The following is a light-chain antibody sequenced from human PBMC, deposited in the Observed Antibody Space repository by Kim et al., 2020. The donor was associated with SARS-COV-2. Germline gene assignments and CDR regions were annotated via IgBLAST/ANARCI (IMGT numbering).Light chain of an antibody. Sequence: GQSITISCSGTCGDIGNSNSVSWYQQHSGEAPRLIIYDVRDRPSGVSARFSGSKSANMASLTISGLRSEDEADYYCCSTSNTLDYVFGSGTKVTVL. CDR1: CGDIGNSNS. V-gene: IGLV2-14*03. CDR2: DVR. J-gene: IGLJ1*01. CDR3: CSTSNTLDYV.